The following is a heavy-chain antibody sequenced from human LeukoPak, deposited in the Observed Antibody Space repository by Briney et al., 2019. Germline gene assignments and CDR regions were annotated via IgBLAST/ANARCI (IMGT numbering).Heavy chain of an antibody. Sequence: GGSLRLSCAASGFTFSSYRMNWVRQAPGKGLEWVSYISSSSSTIYYADSVKGRFTISRDNAKNSLYLQMNSLSAEDTAVYYCARDRGRSFDYWGQGTLVTVSS. CDR2: ISSSSSTI. D-gene: IGHD5-12*01. J-gene: IGHJ4*02. V-gene: IGHV3-48*01. CDR1: GFTFSSYR. CDR3: ARDRGRSFDY.